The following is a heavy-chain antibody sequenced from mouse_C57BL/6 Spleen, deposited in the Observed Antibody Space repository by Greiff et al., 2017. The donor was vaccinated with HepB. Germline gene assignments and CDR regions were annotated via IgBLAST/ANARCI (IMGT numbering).Heavy chain of an antibody. CDR3: ARGYGNYGRVYYFDY. J-gene: IGHJ2*01. D-gene: IGHD2-1*01. CDR2: IDPSDSYT. Sequence: QVQLQQPGAELVMPGASVKLSCKASGYTFTSYWMHWVKQRPGQGLEWIGEIDPSDSYTNYNQKFKGKSTLTVDKSSSTAYMQLSSLTSEDSAVYYCARGYGNYGRVYYFDYWGQGTTLTVSS. CDR1: GYTFTSYW. V-gene: IGHV1-69*01.